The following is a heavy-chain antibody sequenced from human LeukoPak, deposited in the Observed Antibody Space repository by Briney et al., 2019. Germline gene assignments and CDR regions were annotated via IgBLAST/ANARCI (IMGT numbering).Heavy chain of an antibody. CDR3: AKGGDITMIVVVITTYFDY. CDR2: ISGSGGST. D-gene: IGHD3-22*01. J-gene: IGHJ4*02. V-gene: IGHV3-23*01. Sequence: PGGSLRLSCAASGFTFSSYAMGWVRQAPGKGLEWVSAISGSGGSTYYADSVKGRFTISRDNFKNTLYLQMNSLRAEDTAVYYCAKGGDITMIVVVITTYFDYWGQGTLVTVSS. CDR1: GFTFSSYA.